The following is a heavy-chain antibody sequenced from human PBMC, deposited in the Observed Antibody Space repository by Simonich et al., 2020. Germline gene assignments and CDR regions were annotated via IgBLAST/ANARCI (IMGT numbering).Heavy chain of an antibody. D-gene: IGHD7-27*01. J-gene: IGHJ4*02. CDR3: ASPLTGDRRSFDY. CDR1: GYSISRGYY. V-gene: IGHV4-38-2*01. Sequence: QVQLQQWGAGLLKPSETLSLTCAVYGYSISRGYYWGWIRPPPGKGLEWIGSIYYRGSPSYTPALRSRVTRSVDTSKTQFSLKRGSVTAADTAVYYCASPLTGDRRSFDYWGQGTLVTVSS. CDR2: IYYRGSP.